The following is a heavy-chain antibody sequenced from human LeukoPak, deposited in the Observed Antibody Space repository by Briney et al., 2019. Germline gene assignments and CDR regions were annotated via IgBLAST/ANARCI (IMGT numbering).Heavy chain of an antibody. V-gene: IGHV3-48*03. CDR3: ARDPASIDSSGYSYGF. CDR1: GFTFSSYE. CDR2: VSSSGSAI. Sequence: GGSLRLSCAASGFTFSSYEMNWVRQAPGKGLEWVSYVSSSGSAIYYADSVKGRFTISRDNTRNSLYLRMDSLRAEDTAVYYCARDPASIDSSGYSYGFWGQGTLVTVSS. J-gene: IGHJ4*02. D-gene: IGHD3-22*01.